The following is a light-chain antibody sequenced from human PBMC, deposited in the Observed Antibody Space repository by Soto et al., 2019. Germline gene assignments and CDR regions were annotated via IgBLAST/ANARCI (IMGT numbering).Light chain of an antibody. CDR2: DAS. CDR3: QQYNSYSQT. CDR1: QSISSW. V-gene: IGKV1-5*01. J-gene: IGKJ1*01. Sequence: DIQMTQSPSTLSASVGDRVTITCRASQSISSWSAWYQQKPGKAPKLLIYDASSLESGVPSRFSGSGSGTECTLTISSLQPDDFATYYGQQYNSYSQTFGQGTKVEIK.